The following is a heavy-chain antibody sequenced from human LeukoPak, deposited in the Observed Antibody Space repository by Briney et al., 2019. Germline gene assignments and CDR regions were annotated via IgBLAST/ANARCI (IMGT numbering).Heavy chain of an antibody. Sequence: GGSLRLSCAASGFTFSNYSMNWVRQAPGKGLEWVSSISGGSSFIYYSDSVKGRFTISRDNAKNSLYLQMNSLRAEDTAVYYCASTRGISYCGGDCYSRDAFDIWGQGTMVTVSS. CDR3: ASTRGISYCGGDCYSRDAFDI. CDR1: GFTFSNYS. CDR2: ISGGSSFI. J-gene: IGHJ3*02. D-gene: IGHD2-21*02. V-gene: IGHV3-21*01.